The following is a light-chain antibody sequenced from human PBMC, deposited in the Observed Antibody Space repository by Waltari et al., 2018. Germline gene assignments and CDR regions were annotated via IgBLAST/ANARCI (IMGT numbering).Light chain of an antibody. CDR1: PRLLHSNGYNY. CDR3: MQALQSPYT. V-gene: IGKV2-28*01. CDR2: LGS. Sequence: DIVLTQSPLSLPVTPGEPASISCRSSPRLLHSNGYNYFDWYLQRPGQSPQLLIYLGSNRASGVPDRFSGSGSGTDFTLKINRVELEDVGVYYCMQALQSPYTFGQGTKLEIK. J-gene: IGKJ2*01.